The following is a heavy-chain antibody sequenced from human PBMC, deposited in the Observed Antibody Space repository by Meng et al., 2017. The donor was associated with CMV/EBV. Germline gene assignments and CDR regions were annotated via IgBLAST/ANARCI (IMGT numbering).Heavy chain of an antibody. CDR1: GYTFTSYY. V-gene: IGHV1-46*01. CDR3: ARRGVVIGDFDY. D-gene: IGHD3-3*01. CDR2: INPSGGST. Sequence: ASVKVSCKASGYTFTSYYMHWVRQDPGQGLEWMGVINPSGGSTSYAQKFQGRVTMTRDTSTSTVYMELSSLRSEDTAVYYCARRGVVIGDFDYWGQGTLVTVSS. J-gene: IGHJ4*02.